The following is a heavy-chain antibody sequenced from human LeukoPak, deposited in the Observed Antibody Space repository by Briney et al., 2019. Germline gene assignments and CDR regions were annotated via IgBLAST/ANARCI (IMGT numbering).Heavy chain of an antibody. V-gene: IGHV3-23*01. Sequence: GGSLRLSCAASGFTFSSYAMSWVRQAPGKGLEWVSAISGNGFNTYYADSVKGRFTISRDNSKNTLYLQMNSLRAEDTAIYYCAKDSGSFDYWGQGTLVTVSS. J-gene: IGHJ4*02. CDR1: GFTFSSYA. CDR2: ISGNGFNT. CDR3: AKDSGSFDY. D-gene: IGHD1-26*01.